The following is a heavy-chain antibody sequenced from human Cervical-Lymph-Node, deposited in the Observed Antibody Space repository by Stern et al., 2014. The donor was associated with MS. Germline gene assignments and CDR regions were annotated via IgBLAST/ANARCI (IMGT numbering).Heavy chain of an antibody. V-gene: IGHV3-21*01. CDR2: ISSSSSDI. Sequence: EDQLVESGGGLVKPGGSLRLSCEASGFRFSAYSMNWVRQAPGKGLEWVSSISSSSSDISYADSVKGRFTISRDNAKNSLSLQMNSLRAEDTAVYYCARDYDGNYLTYFDYWGQGTLVTVSS. J-gene: IGHJ4*02. CDR1: GFRFSAYS. D-gene: IGHD2/OR15-2a*01. CDR3: ARDYDGNYLTYFDY.